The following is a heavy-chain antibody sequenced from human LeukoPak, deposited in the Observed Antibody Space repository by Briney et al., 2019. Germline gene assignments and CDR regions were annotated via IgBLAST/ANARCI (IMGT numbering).Heavy chain of an antibody. V-gene: IGHV3-23*01. Sequence: GGSLRLSCAASGFTFSSYAMNWVRQAPGKGLEWVSAISGSGGRTYYANSVKGRFTISRDNSKNTLYLQMNSLRAEDTAVFYCAKDQVDCSSASCYERGFDYWGQGTLVTVSS. CDR2: ISGSGGRT. CDR3: AKDQVDCSSASCYERGFDY. D-gene: IGHD2-2*01. CDR1: GFTFSSYA. J-gene: IGHJ4*02.